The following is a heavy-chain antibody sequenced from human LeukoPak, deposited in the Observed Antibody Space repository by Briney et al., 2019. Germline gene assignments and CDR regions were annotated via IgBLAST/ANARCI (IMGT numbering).Heavy chain of an antibody. CDR3: ARGGSTYGDYAGAFDI. V-gene: IGHV4-59*01. J-gene: IGHJ3*02. CDR2: IYYSGGT. Sequence: GSLRLSCAASGFTFSSYWMSWIRQPPGKGLERIGYIYYSGGTNYNPSLKSRVTISVDTSKNQFSLKLSSVTAADTAVYYCARGGSTYGDYAGAFDIWGQGTMVTVSS. D-gene: IGHD4-17*01. CDR1: GFTFSSYW.